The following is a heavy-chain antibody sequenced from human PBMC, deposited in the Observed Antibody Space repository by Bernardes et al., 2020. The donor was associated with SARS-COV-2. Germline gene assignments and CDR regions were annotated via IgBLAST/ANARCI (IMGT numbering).Heavy chain of an antibody. J-gene: IGHJ4*02. CDR1: GGSVSSGSYY. CDR2: IYDSGST. Sequence: SQTLSLTCTVSGGSVSSGSYYWSWLRQPPGKALEWIGYIYDSGSTNSSPSLKSRVTISVDTSKNQFSLRLTSVTAADTAVYYCARGDFTVSDYWGQGILVTVSA. CDR3: ARGDFTVSDY. D-gene: IGHD2-21*02. V-gene: IGHV4-61*01.